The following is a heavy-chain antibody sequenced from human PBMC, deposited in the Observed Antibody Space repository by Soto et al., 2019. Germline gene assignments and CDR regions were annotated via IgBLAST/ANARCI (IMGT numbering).Heavy chain of an antibody. J-gene: IGHJ6*02. V-gene: IGHV4-34*01. CDR2: INHSGST. D-gene: IGHD3-22*01. Sequence: SETLSLTCAVYGGSFSGYYWSWIRQPPGKGLEWIGEINHSGSTNYNPSLKSRVTISVDTSKNQFSLKLSSVTAADTAVYYCARRITMSDYYYGMDVWGQGTTVTGSS. CDR3: ARRITMSDYYYGMDV. CDR1: GGSFSGYY.